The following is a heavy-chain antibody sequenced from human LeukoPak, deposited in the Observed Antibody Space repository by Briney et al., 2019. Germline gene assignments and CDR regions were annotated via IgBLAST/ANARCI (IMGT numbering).Heavy chain of an antibody. CDR3: AKDYPPY. J-gene: IGHJ4*02. CDR1: GFTFSNSW. Sequence: PGGSLRLSCAASGFTFSNSWMHWVRQAPGKGLVWVSRINSDGKTTTYADSVKGRFTISRDNADNMLYLQMNSLSAEDTALYYCAKDYPPYLGQGTLVTVSA. V-gene: IGHV3-74*01. CDR2: INSDGKTT.